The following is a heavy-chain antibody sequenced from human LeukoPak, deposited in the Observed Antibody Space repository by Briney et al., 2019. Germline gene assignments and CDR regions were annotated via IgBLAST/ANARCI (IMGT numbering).Heavy chain of an antibody. CDR1: GGTFNSFA. D-gene: IGHD1-7*01. V-gene: IGHV1-69*05. Sequence: SVKVSCKASGGTFNSFAISWVRQAPGQGLEWMGRIIPMFGTQNYAQKFQGRVTFTTDESTSTAHMELSSLRSVDTAVYYCARGDWNYREGSSTIDYCGQGTLVTVSS. CDR2: IIPMFGTQ. CDR3: ARGDWNYREGSSTIDY. J-gene: IGHJ4*02.